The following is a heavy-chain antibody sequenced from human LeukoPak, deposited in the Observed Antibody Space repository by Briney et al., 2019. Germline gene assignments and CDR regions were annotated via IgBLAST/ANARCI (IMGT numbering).Heavy chain of an antibody. V-gene: IGHV3-21*01. Sequence: GGSLRLSCAASGFTFSSYSMNWVRQAPGKGLEWVSSISSSSSYIYCADSVKGRFTISRDNAKNSLYLQMNSLRAEDTAVYYCARDYYDSSGYYYSIHGMDVWGQGTTVTVSS. CDR3: ARDYYDSSGYYYSIHGMDV. J-gene: IGHJ6*02. D-gene: IGHD3-22*01. CDR1: GFTFSSYS. CDR2: ISSSSSYI.